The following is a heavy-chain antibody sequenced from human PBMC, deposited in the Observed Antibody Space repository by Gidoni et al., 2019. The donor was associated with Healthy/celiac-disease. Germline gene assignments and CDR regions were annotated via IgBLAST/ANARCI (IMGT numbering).Heavy chain of an antibody. CDR2: ISYDGSNK. V-gene: IGHV3-30*18. CDR3: AKRTGHTSYDP. D-gene: IGHD2-2*01. J-gene: IGHJ5*02. CDR1: GLTFSSYG. Sequence: QVQLAESGAGVVQPGRSLRLSCAASGLTFSSYGMHWVRQAPGKGVEWVAVISYDGSNKYYADSVKGRFTISRDNSKNTLYLQMNSLRAEDTAVYYCAKRTGHTSYDPWGQGTLVTVSS.